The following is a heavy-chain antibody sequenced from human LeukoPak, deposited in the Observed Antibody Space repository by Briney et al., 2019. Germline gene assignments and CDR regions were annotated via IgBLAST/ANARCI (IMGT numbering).Heavy chain of an antibody. J-gene: IGHJ4*02. CDR3: AREEALGSGSFDY. CDR1: GGSISTYY. V-gene: IGHV4-59*01. D-gene: IGHD1-26*01. Sequence: SETLSLTCTVSGGSISTYYWSWIRQPPGRGLEWIGYIYYSGSTSYNPSLKSRVTISVDTSKNQFSLKLSSVTAADTAVYYCAREEALGSGSFDYWGQGTLVTVSS. CDR2: IYYSGST.